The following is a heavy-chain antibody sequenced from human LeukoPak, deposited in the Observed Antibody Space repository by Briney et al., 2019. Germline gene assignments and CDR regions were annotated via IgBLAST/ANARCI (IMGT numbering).Heavy chain of an antibody. CDR3: SRMGARDFFDY. CDR1: RDSISGYY. J-gene: IGHJ4*02. V-gene: IGHV4-59*01. CDR2: MYYSGSA. Sequence: SETLSLTCTVSRDSISGYYWSWIRQPPGKGLEWIGYMYYSGSANYNPSLKSRVTVSVDTSKKQFSLKLRSVTAADTAVYYCSRMGARDFFDYWGQGTLVTVSS. D-gene: IGHD1-26*01.